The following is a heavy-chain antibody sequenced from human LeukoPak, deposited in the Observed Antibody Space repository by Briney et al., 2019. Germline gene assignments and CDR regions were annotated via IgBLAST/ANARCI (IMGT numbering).Heavy chain of an antibody. CDR2: IYYSGST. V-gene: IGHV4-39*01. J-gene: IGHJ4*02. CDR3: ARLVCGGGSCPAEFDY. CDR1: GGSVSSGGHY. Sequence: PSETLSLTCIVSGGSVSSGGHYWGWIRQPPGKGLEWIGSIYYSGSTYYNPSLNNRVTIFIDMSKNQFSLRLNSVTATDTAVYYCARLVCGGGSCPAEFDYWGRGTLVTVSS. D-gene: IGHD2-15*01.